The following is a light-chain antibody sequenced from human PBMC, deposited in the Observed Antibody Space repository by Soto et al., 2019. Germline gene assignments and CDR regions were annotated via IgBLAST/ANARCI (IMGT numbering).Light chain of an antibody. Sequence: DIQMTQSPSTPSASVGDRLTITCRARQSIRSWLAWYQQKPGKAPKLLIYDASSLEGGVPSRFSGSGSGTEFTLTISSLQPDDSATYYCQQYNSYSWTFGQGTKVEVK. V-gene: IGKV1-5*01. CDR1: QSIRSW. CDR3: QQYNSYSWT. CDR2: DAS. J-gene: IGKJ1*01.